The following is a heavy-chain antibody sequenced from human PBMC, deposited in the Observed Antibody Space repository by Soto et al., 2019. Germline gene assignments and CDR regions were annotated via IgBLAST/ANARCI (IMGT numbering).Heavy chain of an antibody. Sequence: ASVKVSCKASGYTFTGYYMHWVRQAPGQGLEWMGWINPNSGGTNYAQKFQGWVTMTRDTSISTAYMELSRLRSDDTAVYYCARDQSMNFSGSSCTPGYFHYPCQATLV. CDR2: INPNSGGT. V-gene: IGHV1-2*04. CDR3: ARDQSMNFSGSSCTPGYFHY. J-gene: IGHJ4*02. CDR1: GYTFTGYY. D-gene: IGHD2-15*01.